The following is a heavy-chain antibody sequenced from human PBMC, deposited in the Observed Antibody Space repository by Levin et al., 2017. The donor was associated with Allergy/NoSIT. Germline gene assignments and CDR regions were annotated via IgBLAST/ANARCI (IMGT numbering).Heavy chain of an antibody. CDR3: ARWDGDCYCPDY. CDR2: IYSGGST. D-gene: IGHD2-21*02. CDR1: GFTVSSNY. V-gene: IGHV3-66*01. Sequence: GGSLRLSCAASGFTVSSNYMSWVRQAPGKGLEWVSVIYSGGSTYYADSVKGRFTISRDNSKNTLYLQMNSLRAEDTAVYYCARWDGDCYCPDYWGQGTLVTVSS. J-gene: IGHJ4*02.